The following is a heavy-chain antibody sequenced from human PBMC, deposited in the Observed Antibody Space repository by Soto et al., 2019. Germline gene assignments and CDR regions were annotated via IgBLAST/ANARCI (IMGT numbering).Heavy chain of an antibody. V-gene: IGHV4-38-2*02. CDR1: GDSISSGSY. D-gene: IGHD6-19*01. CDR3: ARVHVLVVAGSTFDY. Sequence: SETLSLTCTVSGDSISSGSYWGWIRQPPGEGPEWIASIYHGGTTFYNPSLKSRISISVDTSKNQFSLRLTSVTAADTATYYCARVHVLVVAGSTFDYWGPGTLVTVSS. J-gene: IGHJ4*03. CDR2: IYHGGTT.